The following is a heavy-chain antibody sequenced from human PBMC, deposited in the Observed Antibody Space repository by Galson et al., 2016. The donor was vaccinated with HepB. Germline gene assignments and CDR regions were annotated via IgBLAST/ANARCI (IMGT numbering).Heavy chain of an antibody. D-gene: IGHD2/OR15-2a*01. J-gene: IGHJ6*02. CDR3: AKDTQMEYCYSGSCYYHYGMDV. CDR2: ISWDGGGT. Sequence: SLRLSCAASGFTFDDYTMHWVRQAPGKGLEWVSLISWDGGGTYYADSVKGRFTISRDNSKNCLYLQMNSLKIEDTAFYYCAKDTQMEYCYSGSCYYHYGMDVWGQGTTVTVS. CDR1: GFTFDDYT. V-gene: IGHV3-43*01.